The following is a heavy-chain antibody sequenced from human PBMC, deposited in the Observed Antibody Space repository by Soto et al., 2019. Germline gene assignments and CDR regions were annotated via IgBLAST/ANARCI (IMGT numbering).Heavy chain of an antibody. CDR3: ARDLIAAAGTSYYYYGMDV. V-gene: IGHV4-59*01. D-gene: IGHD6-13*01. CDR1: GGFISSYY. J-gene: IGHJ6*02. Sequence: PSETLPLTCTVSGGFISSYYWSWIRQPPGKGLEWIGYIYYSGSTNYNPSLKSRVTISVDTSKNQFSLKLSSVTAADTAVYYCARDLIAAAGTSYYYYGMDVWGQGTTVT. CDR2: IYYSGST.